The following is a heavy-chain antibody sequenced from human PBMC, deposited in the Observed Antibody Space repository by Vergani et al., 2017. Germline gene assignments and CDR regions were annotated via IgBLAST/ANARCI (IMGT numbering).Heavy chain of an antibody. CDR1: DSSIMTNPY. D-gene: IGHD3-10*01. V-gene: IGHV4-38-2*01. J-gene: IGHJ6*02. CDR3: ARPRGSGGFFPSSYFYGMDV. CDR2: IHHSGDT. Sequence: QVQLQESGPGLVKPSETLTLTCDVSDSSIMTNPYWGWFRQSPGKGLEWIVCIHHSGDTHYNSSLKSRVSILIVSSSKFSLSLTSVTAADTAIYYCARPRGSGGFFPSSYFYGMDVRGHGTTVTVSS.